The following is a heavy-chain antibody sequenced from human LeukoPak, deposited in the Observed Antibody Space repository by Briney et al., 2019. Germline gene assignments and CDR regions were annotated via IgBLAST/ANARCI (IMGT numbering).Heavy chain of an antibody. CDR1: GFTFSDYG. D-gene: IGHD6-19*01. CDR3: ARDKRQWLVSGAFDI. CDR2: IWYDGSNK. V-gene: IGHV3-33*01. J-gene: IGHJ3*02. Sequence: GGSLRLSCTASGFTFSDYGMHWVRQPPGKGLEWVAIIWYDGSNKTYEDSVKGRFTISRDNSKNTLYLQMNSLRAEDTAVYYCARDKRQWLVSGAFDIWGQGTMVTVSS.